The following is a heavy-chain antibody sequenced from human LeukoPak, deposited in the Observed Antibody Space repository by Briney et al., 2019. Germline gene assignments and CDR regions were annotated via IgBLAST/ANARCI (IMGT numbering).Heavy chain of an antibody. CDR3: ARQPILSGSNYGLGY. CDR1: GGSISSSSYY. J-gene: IGHJ4*02. V-gene: IGHV4-39*01. Sequence: SETLSLTCTVSGGSISSSSYYWGWIRQPPGKGLEWIGSIYYSGSTYYNPSLKSRVTISVDTSKNQFSLKLSSVTAADTAVYYCARQPILSGSNYGLGYWGQGTLVTVSS. D-gene: IGHD1-26*01. CDR2: IYYSGST.